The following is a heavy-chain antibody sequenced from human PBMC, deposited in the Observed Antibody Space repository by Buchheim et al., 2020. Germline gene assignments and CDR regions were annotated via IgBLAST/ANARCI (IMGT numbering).Heavy chain of an antibody. CDR1: GFTFRISA. CDR2: IGGSGDST. CDR3: AKEDSGDSSGYFYAAFGS. D-gene: IGHD3-22*01. V-gene: IGHV3-23*01. J-gene: IGHJ5*02. Sequence: EVQLLESGGGLVQPGGSLRLSCAASGFTFRISAMSWVRQAPGKGLEWVAGIGGSGDSTYYADSVKDRFTISRDTSKNTLFLQMHSLRAEDTAVYYCAKEDSGDSSGYFYAAFGSWGQGTL.